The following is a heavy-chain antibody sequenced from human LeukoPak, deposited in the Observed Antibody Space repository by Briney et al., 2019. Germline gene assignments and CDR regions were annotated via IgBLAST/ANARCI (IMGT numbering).Heavy chain of an antibody. V-gene: IGHV3-9*03. CDR3: GKGGSNGWYADH. J-gene: IGHJ5*02. CDR2: ISWNSATI. D-gene: IGHD6-19*01. Sequence: GGSLRLSCGASGFRFDDYSMHWVRQVPGKGLEWVSGISWNSATIAYADSVRGRFIISRDNAKNSLYLQMNSLRPEDMALYYCGKGGSNGWYADHWGQGTLVTVSS. CDR1: GFRFDDYS.